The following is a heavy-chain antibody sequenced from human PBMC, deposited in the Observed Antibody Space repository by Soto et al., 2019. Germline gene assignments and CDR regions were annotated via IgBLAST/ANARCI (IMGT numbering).Heavy chain of an antibody. CDR3: ARASIAARPHLAY. V-gene: IGHV4-4*02. CDR2: IYHSGST. D-gene: IGHD6-6*01. J-gene: IGHJ4*02. Sequence: SETLSLTCAVSGGSISSSNWWSWVRQPPGKGLEWIGEIYHSGSTNYNPSLKSRVTISVDKSKNQFSLRLSSVTAADTAVYYCARASIAARPHLAYWGQGTLVTVSS. CDR1: GGSISSSNW.